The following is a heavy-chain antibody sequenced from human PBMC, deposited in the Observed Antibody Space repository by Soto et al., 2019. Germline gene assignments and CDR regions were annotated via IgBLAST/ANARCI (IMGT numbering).Heavy chain of an antibody. Sequence: GWSLRLFCAATGFTFSSYGMHWVRQAPGKGPEGVAVISYDGSNKYYADSVQGRLTISRENTKDTLYLQMNSRRAEDTAVYYCAKGQRRYYDSSGYPMGRIDVWGQWTKVTVSS. V-gene: IGHV3-30*18. CDR1: GFTFSSYG. J-gene: IGHJ6*02. D-gene: IGHD3-22*01. CDR3: AKGQRRYYDSSGYPMGRIDV. CDR2: ISYDGSNK.